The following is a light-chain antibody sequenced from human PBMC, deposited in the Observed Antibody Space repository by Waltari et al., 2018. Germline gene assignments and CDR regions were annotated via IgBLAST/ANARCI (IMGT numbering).Light chain of an antibody. CDR2: KAS. CDR3: QQYNIYPLT. V-gene: IGKV1-5*03. Sequence: DIQMTQSPSILSAFVGDRVTITCRATQSVSTWLAWYQQRPGKAPKLLIYKASTLHSGVPSRFSGSGSGTEFTLTISSLQPDDFATYYCQQYNIYPLTFGGGSRVEIK. CDR1: QSVSTW. J-gene: IGKJ4*01.